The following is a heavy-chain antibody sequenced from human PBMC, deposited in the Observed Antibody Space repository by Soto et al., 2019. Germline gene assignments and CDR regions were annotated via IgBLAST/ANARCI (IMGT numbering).Heavy chain of an antibody. Sequence: QVQLVESGGGVVQPGRSLRLSCAASGFTFSSYGMHWVRQAPGKGLEWVAVISYDGSNKYYADSVKGRFTISRDNSKNTLYLQMNSLRAEDTALYYCHYGDYGYWGQGTLVTVSS. V-gene: IGHV3-30*03. D-gene: IGHD4-17*01. CDR3: HYGDYGY. J-gene: IGHJ4*02. CDR1: GFTFSSYG. CDR2: ISYDGSNK.